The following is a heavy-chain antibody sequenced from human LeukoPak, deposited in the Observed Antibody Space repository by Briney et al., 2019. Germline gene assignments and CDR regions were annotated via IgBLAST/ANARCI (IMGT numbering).Heavy chain of an antibody. CDR2: ISARGVVSTT. J-gene: IGHJ4*02. V-gene: IGHV3-23*01. D-gene: IGHD3-3*01. Sequence: GGSLRLSCAASGFAFRTYAMSWVRQAPGKGLEWVSAISARGVVSTTYYADSVKGRFTISRDNSKNTLYLQMNSLRAEDTAVYYCAKAGLRFLEWLLSGGPDYWGQGTLVTVSS. CDR1: GFAFRTYA. CDR3: AKAGLRFLEWLLSGGPDY.